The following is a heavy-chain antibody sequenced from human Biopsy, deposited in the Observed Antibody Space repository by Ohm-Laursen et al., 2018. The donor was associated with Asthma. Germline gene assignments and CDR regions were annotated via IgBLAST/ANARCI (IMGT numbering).Heavy chain of an antibody. J-gene: IGHJ6*02. CDR1: GGTFRTYA. CDR2: IIPMYGVP. CDR3: ARVDAIMIAGDFYFYSGFDL. Sequence: SVKASRKASGGTFRTYAFNWVRQAPGQGLEWMGGIIPMYGVPKVAQKFQGRVTITADESTSTAYMEMSSLRSEDTAVYYCARVDAIMIAGDFYFYSGFDLWGQGTTVRVSS. V-gene: IGHV1-69*13. D-gene: IGHD3-16*01.